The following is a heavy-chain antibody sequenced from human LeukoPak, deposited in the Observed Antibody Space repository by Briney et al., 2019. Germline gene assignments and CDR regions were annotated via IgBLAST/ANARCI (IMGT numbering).Heavy chain of an antibody. V-gene: IGHV1-69*04. D-gene: IGHD3-16*01. CDR1: GGTFSSYA. CDR3: ARDLGIYPLIGYYYGMDV. CDR2: IIPILGIA. Sequence: ASVKVSCKASGGTFSSYAISWVRQAPGQGLEWMGRIIPILGIANYAQKFQGRVTITADKSTSTAYMELSSLRSEDTAVYYCARDLGIYPLIGYYYGMDVWGQGTTVTVSS. J-gene: IGHJ6*02.